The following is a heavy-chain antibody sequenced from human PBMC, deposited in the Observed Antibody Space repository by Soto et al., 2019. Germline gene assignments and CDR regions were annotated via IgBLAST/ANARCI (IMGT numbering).Heavy chain of an antibody. CDR1: GFTFSSYA. D-gene: IGHD3-22*01. Sequence: EVQLLESGGGLVQPGGSLRLSCAASGFTFSSYAMSWVRQAPGKGLEWVSAISGSGGSTYYADSLKGRFTISRDNSKNAVYPQMNSLRAEDTAIYYGANDQLQSYYYDSRAYKWGQGPLLTVSP. J-gene: IGHJ4*02. CDR2: ISGSGGST. V-gene: IGHV3-23*01. CDR3: ANDQLQSYYYDSRAYK.